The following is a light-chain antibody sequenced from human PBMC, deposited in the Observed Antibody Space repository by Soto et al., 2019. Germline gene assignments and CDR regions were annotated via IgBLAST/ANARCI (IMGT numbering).Light chain of an antibody. Sequence: EIVMTQSPASLSGSPGERSTLSFRASQSVSSNLAWYQQKPGQAPRLLIYGASTRATGIPARFSGSGSGTEFTLTISSLQSEDFAVYYCQQYNNWPPITFGQGTRLEIK. CDR2: GAS. V-gene: IGKV3-15*01. J-gene: IGKJ5*01. CDR3: QQYNNWPPIT. CDR1: QSVSSN.